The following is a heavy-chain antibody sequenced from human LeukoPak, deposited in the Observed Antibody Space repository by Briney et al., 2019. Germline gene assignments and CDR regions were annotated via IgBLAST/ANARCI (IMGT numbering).Heavy chain of an antibody. J-gene: IGHJ1*01. CDR1: GGSISSYY. CDR2: IYYSGST. CDR3: ASNPWGGAYYYGSGSYYRR. D-gene: IGHD3-10*01. V-gene: IGHV4-59*08. Sequence: SETLSLTCSVSGGSISSYYWSWIRQPPGKGLEWIGYIYYSGSTNYNPSLKSRVTISVDTSKNQFSLKLSSVTAADTAVYYCASNPWGGAYYYGSGSYYRRWGQGTLVTVSS.